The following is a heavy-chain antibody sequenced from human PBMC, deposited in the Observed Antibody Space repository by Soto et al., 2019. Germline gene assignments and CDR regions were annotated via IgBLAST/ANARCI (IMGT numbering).Heavy chain of an antibody. Sequence: SVKVSCKASGCTFSSYAISWVRQAPGQGLEWMGGIIPIFGTANYAQKFQGRVTITADKSTSTAYMELSSLRSEDTAVYYCARESRYYGSGPARYYGMEVWGQGTLVHVSS. D-gene: IGHD3-10*01. J-gene: IGHJ6*01. CDR2: IIPIFGTA. V-gene: IGHV1-69*06. CDR1: GCTFSSYA. CDR3: ARESRYYGSGPARYYGMEV.